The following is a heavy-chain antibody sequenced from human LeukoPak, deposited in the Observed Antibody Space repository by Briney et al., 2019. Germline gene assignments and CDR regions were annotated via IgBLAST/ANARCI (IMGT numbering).Heavy chain of an antibody. Sequence: GGSLRLSCAASGFTFDDYAMHSVRQAPGKGLEWVSLISGDGGSTYYTDSVKGRFTISRDNSKNSLYLQMNSLRTEDTALYYCAKDRLRIIAADNFDYWGQGTLVTVSS. D-gene: IGHD6-6*01. V-gene: IGHV3-43*02. J-gene: IGHJ4*02. CDR3: AKDRLRIIAADNFDY. CDR2: ISGDGGST. CDR1: GFTFDDYA.